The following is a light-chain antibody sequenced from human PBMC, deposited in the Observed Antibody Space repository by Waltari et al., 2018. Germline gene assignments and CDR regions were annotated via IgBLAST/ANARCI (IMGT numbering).Light chain of an antibody. Sequence: AIRITQSPPSLSASPGDRVTLTRRARHAISSYLAWYQQKPGKAPKLLIYAASTLQSGVPSRFSGSGSGTDFTLTISCLQSEDFATYYCQQYYSYPWTFGQGTKVEIK. CDR2: AAS. V-gene: IGKV1-8*01. CDR3: QQYYSYPWT. CDR1: HAISSY. J-gene: IGKJ1*01.